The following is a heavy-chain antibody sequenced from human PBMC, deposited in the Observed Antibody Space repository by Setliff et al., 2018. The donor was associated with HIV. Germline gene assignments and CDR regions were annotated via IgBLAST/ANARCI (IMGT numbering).Heavy chain of an antibody. CDR3: ATSLITVPPDAFAI. J-gene: IGHJ3*02. Sequence: SETLSLTCTVAGGPTSSSSYYWGWIRQPPGMGLEWIASIYHNGNTYYNPSLKSRVTMSVDTSKNQFSLKLSSVTAADTAVYYCATSLITVPPDAFAIWGQGTMVTVS. CDR1: GGPTSSSSYY. V-gene: IGHV4-39*07. D-gene: IGHD4-4*01. CDR2: IYHNGNT.